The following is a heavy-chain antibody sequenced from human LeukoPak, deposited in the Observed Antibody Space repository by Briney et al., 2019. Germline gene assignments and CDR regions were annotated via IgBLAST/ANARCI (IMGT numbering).Heavy chain of an antibody. V-gene: IGHV4-34*01. CDR1: GGSFSGYY. Sequence: SEALCLTCAVYGGSFSGYYWTWIRKPPGKGLERNGEINHSGSTNYNPSLKSRVTMSVDTSKNQFSLKLSSVTAADTAVYYCARSNYVWGSYRPRQSDAFDIWGQGTMVTVSS. D-gene: IGHD3-16*02. CDR3: ARSNYVWGSYRPRQSDAFDI. J-gene: IGHJ3*02. CDR2: INHSGST.